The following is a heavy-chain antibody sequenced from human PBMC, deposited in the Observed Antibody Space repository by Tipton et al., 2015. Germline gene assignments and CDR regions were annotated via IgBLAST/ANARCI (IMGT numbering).Heavy chain of an antibody. Sequence: LRLSCAASGFTFDDYAMHWVRQAPGKGLEWIGHLFYNGNTNYNPSLKSRVTISVDTSENRFSLRLTSVTAADTAMYYCARTRGVQSSDWEVHWGQGILVNVSS. CDR2: LFYNGNT. D-gene: IGHD2-21*02. CDR3: ARTRGVQSSDWEVH. CDR1: GFTFDDYA. V-gene: IGHV4-59*01. J-gene: IGHJ4*02.